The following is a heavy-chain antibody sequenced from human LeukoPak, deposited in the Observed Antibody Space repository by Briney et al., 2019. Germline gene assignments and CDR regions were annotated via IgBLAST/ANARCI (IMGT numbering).Heavy chain of an antibody. J-gene: IGHJ5*02. D-gene: IGHD3-10*01. CDR3: ARTPNTYYYGSGSYYKFSWWFDP. CDR1: GGSISSYY. V-gene: IGHV4-59*01. CDR2: IYYSGST. Sequence: SETLSLTCTVSGGSISSYYWSWIRQPPGKGLEWIGYIYYSGSTNYNPSLKSRVTISVDTSKNQFSLKLSSVTAADTAVYYCARTPNTYYYGSGSYYKFSWWFDPWGQGTLVTVSS.